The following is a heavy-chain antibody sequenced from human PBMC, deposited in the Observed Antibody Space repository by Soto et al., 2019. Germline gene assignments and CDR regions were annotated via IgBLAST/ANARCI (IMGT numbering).Heavy chain of an antibody. D-gene: IGHD1-26*01. Sequence: EVQLLESGGGLVQPGGSLRLSCAASGFTFSSYAMSWVRQAPGKGLEWVSAISGSGGSTYYADSVKGRFTISRDNSKNTLYLQMNSLRAEDTAVYYCAKDRGATAWTAYGMDVWGQGTTVTVSS. CDR3: AKDRGATAWTAYGMDV. CDR2: ISGSGGST. CDR1: GFTFSSYA. J-gene: IGHJ6*02. V-gene: IGHV3-23*01.